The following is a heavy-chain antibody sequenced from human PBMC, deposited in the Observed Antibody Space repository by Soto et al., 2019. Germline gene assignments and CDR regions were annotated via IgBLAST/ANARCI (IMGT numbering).Heavy chain of an antibody. CDR2: IYWDDDK. CDR3: AHSRGFHWFDP. Sequence: SGPTLVNPPQTLTLTCAFSGFSLSTSGVGVGWIRQPPGKALEWLALIYWDDDKRYSPFLKTRLTITKNTSKNQVVLTMTNMDPVDTATYYCAHSRGFHWFDPWGQGTLVTVSS. CDR1: GFSLSTSGVG. J-gene: IGHJ5*02. V-gene: IGHV2-5*02.